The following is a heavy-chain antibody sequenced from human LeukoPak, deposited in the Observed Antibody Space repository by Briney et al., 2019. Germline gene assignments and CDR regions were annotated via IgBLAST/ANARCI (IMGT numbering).Heavy chain of an antibody. CDR1: GYTFTSYG. D-gene: IGHD3-16*02. CDR2: ISAYNGNT. Sequence: ASVKVSCKASGYTFTSYGISWVRQAPGQGLEWMGWISAYNGNTNYAQKLQGRVTMTTDTSTSTAYMELRSLRSDGTAVYYCARDRYYDYIWGSYRSETSLDYWGQGTLVTVSS. CDR3: ARDRYYDYIWGSYRSETSLDY. J-gene: IGHJ4*02. V-gene: IGHV1-18*01.